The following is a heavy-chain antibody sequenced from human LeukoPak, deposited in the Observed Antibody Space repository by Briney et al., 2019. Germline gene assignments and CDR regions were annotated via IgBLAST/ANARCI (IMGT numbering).Heavy chain of an antibody. CDR2: IYPGDSDT. CDR1: GYSFTSYW. J-gene: IGHJ4*02. Sequence: GESLKISCKGSGYSFTSYWIGWVRQMPGKGLEWMGIIYPGDSDTRYSPSFQGQVTISADKSISTAYLQWSSLKASDTAMYYCARQTTYYYDSSGSFDYWGQGTLVTVSS. CDR3: ARQTTYYYDSSGSFDY. D-gene: IGHD3-22*01. V-gene: IGHV5-51*01.